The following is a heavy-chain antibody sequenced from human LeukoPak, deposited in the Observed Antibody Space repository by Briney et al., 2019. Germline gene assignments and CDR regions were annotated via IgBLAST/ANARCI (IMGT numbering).Heavy chain of an antibody. J-gene: IGHJ4*02. V-gene: IGHV3-23*01. Sequence: GGSLRLSCAASGFTFSSYAMSWVRQAPGKGLEWVSAISGSGGSTYYADSVKGRFTISRDNSRNTLHLQMNSLRAEDTAVYYCAKGYYHGSGSLYYFDYWGQGTLVTVSS. CDR3: AKGYYHGSGSLYYFDY. D-gene: IGHD3-10*01. CDR1: GFTFSSYA. CDR2: ISGSGGST.